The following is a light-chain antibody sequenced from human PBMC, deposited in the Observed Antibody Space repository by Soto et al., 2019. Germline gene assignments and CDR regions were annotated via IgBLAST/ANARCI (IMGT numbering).Light chain of an antibody. CDR2: GAS. CDR1: QSVSSN. V-gene: IGKV3-15*01. J-gene: IGKJ4*01. Sequence: EIVTTQSPATLSVSPGERARLSCRASQSVSSNLAWYQQKPGQAPRLLIYGASTRATGIPARFSGSVSGTEFTLTITSLQSEDFAVYYCQQYNNWPLTFGGGTKVDIK. CDR3: QQYNNWPLT.